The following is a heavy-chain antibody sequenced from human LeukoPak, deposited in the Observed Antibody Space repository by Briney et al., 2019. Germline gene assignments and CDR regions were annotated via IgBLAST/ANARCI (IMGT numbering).Heavy chain of an antibody. CDR3: AKDRGYSYGLSTWYYMDV. D-gene: IGHD5-18*01. Sequence: GGSLRLSCAASGFTFSSYWMHWVRQAPGKGLVWVSRINSDGSSTSYADSVKGRFTISRDNSKNTLYLQMNSLRAEDTAVYYCAKDRGYSYGLSTWYYMDVWGKGTTVTVSS. CDR2: INSDGSST. CDR1: GFTFSSYW. V-gene: IGHV3-74*01. J-gene: IGHJ6*03.